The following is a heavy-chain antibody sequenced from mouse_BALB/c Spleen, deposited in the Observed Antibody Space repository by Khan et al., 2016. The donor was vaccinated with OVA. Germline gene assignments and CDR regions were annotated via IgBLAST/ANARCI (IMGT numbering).Heavy chain of an antibody. V-gene: IGHV9-3-1*01. D-gene: IGHD2-14*01. Sequence: QIQLVQSGPELKKPGVTVKISCKASGYTFTTYGMNWVKQAPGKGLKWMGWINTYTGEPTYVDDFKGRFAFSLETSASTAYLQMNNLKNEDTATYFCAREGYSGTMDYWGQGTSVTVSS. CDR1: GYTFTTYG. CDR2: INTYTGEP. J-gene: IGHJ4*01. CDR3: AREGYSGTMDY.